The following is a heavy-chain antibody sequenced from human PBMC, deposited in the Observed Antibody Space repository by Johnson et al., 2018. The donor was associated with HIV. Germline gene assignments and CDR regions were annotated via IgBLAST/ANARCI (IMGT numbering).Heavy chain of an antibody. J-gene: IGHJ3*02. CDR2: IYSGGST. D-gene: IGHD5-18*01. CDR3: ARDRGGYSYGYDSDAFDI. V-gene: IGHV3-66*02. CDR1: GFTVSSNY. Sequence: EVQLVESGGGLVQPGGSLRLSCAASGFTVSSNYMSWVRHAPGKGLEWVSVIYSGGSTYYADSVKGRFTISRDNSKNTLYLQMNSLRAEDTAVYYCARDRGGYSYGYDSDAFDIWGQGKMVTVSS.